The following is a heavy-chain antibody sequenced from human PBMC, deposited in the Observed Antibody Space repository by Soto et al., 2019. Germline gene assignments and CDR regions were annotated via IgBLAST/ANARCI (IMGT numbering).Heavy chain of an antibody. J-gene: IGHJ5*02. V-gene: IGHV2-70*04. CDR3: ARTSTRYSSGYCFDP. CDR2: IDWDDDK. CDR1: GFSLSTTEMR. D-gene: IGHD6-19*01. Sequence: SGPTLVNPTQTLTLTCSFSGFSLSTTEMRVSWIRQPPGKALEWLARIDWDDDKFYSTSLKTRLTISKDTSKNQVVLTMTNMDPVDTATYHCARTSTRYSSGYCFDPWGQGTLVTVSS.